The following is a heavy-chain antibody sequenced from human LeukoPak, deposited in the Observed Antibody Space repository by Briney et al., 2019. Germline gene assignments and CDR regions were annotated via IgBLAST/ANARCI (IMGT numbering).Heavy chain of an antibody. D-gene: IGHD3-22*01. Sequence: ASVKVSCKASGGTFSSYAISWVRQAPGQGLEWMGGIIPIFGTANYAQKFQGRVTITADESTSTAYMELSSLRSEDTAVYYCHYYDSSGYYLLDYWGQGTLVTVSS. V-gene: IGHV1-69*13. CDR1: GGTFSSYA. J-gene: IGHJ4*02. CDR2: IIPIFGTA. CDR3: HYYDSSGYYLLDY.